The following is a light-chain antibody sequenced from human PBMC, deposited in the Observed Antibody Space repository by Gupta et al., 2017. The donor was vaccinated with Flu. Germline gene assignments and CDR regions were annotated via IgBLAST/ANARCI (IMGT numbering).Light chain of an antibody. Sequence: QSALTQPASVSGSPGQSITISCTGTRSDVGGYNYVSWYQQHPGKAPKPMIYEVRRRTAGVSSLFSGSKAGNTASLTISGLQAEDAADYYCSSYTSSSILVFGTGTKVTVL. V-gene: IGLV2-14*01. CDR3: SSYTSSSILV. CDR2: EVR. CDR1: RSDVGGYNY. J-gene: IGLJ1*01.